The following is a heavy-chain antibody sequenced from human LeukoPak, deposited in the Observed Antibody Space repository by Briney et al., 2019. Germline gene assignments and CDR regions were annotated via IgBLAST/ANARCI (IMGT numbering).Heavy chain of an antibody. J-gene: IGHJ3*02. CDR3: ARGEYHHVLDI. CDR2: INSYGSDT. Sequence: GASVRLSCAASGFTFNSYWFHWVRQAPGKGLVWVSRINSYGSDTNYAHSVQGRFTISRDNAKSTVYLEMNSLKSDDTAVYYCARGEYHHVLDIRGQGTMVNVSS. D-gene: IGHD3-10*02. CDR1: GFTFNSYW. V-gene: IGHV3-74*01.